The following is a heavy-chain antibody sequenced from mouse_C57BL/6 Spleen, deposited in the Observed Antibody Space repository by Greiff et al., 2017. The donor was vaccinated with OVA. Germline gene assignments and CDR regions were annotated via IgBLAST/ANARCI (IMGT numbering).Heavy chain of an antibody. CDR1: GYSITSGYY. CDR2: ISYDGSN. CDR3: ARDLEYFDY. Sequence: EVQRVESGPGLVKPSQSLSLTCSVTGYSITSGYYWNWIRQFPGNKLEWMGYISYDGSNNYNPSLKNRISITRDTSKNQFFLKLNSVTTEDTATYYGARDLEYFDYWGQGTTLTVSS. J-gene: IGHJ2*01. V-gene: IGHV3-6*01.